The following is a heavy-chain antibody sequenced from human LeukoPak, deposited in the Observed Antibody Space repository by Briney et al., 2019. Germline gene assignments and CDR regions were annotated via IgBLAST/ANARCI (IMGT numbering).Heavy chain of an antibody. CDR1: GYTFTDYY. CDR3: ATGITMVRGVIPLLFDY. V-gene: IGHV1-24*01. D-gene: IGHD3-10*01. CDR2: FDPEDGET. Sequence: ASVKVSCKASGYTFTDYYVHWVRQAPGKGLEWMGGFDPEDGETIYAQKFQGRVTMTEDTSTDTAYMELSSLRSEDTAVYYCATGITMVRGVIPLLFDYWGQGTLVTVSS. J-gene: IGHJ4*02.